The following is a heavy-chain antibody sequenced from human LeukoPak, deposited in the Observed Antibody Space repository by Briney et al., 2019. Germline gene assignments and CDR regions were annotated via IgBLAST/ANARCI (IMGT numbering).Heavy chain of an antibody. CDR2: INHSGST. CDR1: GGSFSDFY. J-gene: IGHJ6*02. CDR3: ARANMIRGVVITTIKYFYYGMDV. Sequence: SETLSLTCAVYGGSFSDFYWSWVRQPPGKGLEWIGEINHSGSTNYNPSLKSRVTISVATSKNQFPLKLSSVTAADTAVYYCARANMIRGVVITTIKYFYYGMDVWGQGTTVTVSS. D-gene: IGHD3-10*01. V-gene: IGHV4-34*01.